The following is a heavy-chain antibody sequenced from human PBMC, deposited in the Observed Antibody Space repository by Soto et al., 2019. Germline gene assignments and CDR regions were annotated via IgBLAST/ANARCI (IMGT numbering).Heavy chain of an antibody. J-gene: IGHJ4*02. CDR2: IKRKRDGGTT. V-gene: IGHV3-15*01. D-gene: IGHD1-1*01. CDR3: TTAGGSSSNWRRYFEC. Sequence: EVQLVESGGGLVKPGGSLRLSCAASGFTFSDAWMTWVRQAPGQGLEWVGRIKRKRDGGTTDYAAPVKGRFIISRDDSKNPLYLQMSSLKVEDTGVYYCTTAGGSSSNWRRYFECWGQGTLVTVSS. CDR1: GFTFSDAW.